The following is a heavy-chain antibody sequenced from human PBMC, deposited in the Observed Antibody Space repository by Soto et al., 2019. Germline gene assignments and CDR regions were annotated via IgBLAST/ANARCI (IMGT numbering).Heavy chain of an antibody. J-gene: IGHJ3*02. V-gene: IGHV5-51*01. CDR3: ARLREDIVVVPAALDAXDI. CDR2: IYPGDSDT. Sequence: GESLKISCKGSGYSFTSYWIGWVRQMPGKGLEWMGIIYPGDSDTRYSPSFQGQVTISADKSISTAYLQWSSLKASDTAMYYCARLREDIVVVPAALDAXDIWGQGTMVTVSS. D-gene: IGHD2-2*01. CDR1: GYSFTSYW.